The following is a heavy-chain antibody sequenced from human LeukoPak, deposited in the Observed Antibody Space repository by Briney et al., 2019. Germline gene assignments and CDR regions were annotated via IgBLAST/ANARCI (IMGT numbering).Heavy chain of an antibody. V-gene: IGHV3-9*01. CDR1: GFTFDNYA. CDR2: ISWNSGTI. J-gene: IGHJ1*01. Sequence: GGSLRLSCAASGFTFDNYAMNWVRQVPGKGLEWISLISWNSGTIGYADSVKGRFTISRDNANNFLYLQMNSLRAEDTALYYCARAYKDRSLAGKKEFFQHWGQGTLVTVYS. D-gene: IGHD6-19*01. CDR3: ARAYKDRSLAGKKEFFQH.